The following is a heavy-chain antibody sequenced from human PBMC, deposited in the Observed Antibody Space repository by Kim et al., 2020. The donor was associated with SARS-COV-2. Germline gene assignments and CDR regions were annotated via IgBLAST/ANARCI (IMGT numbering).Heavy chain of an antibody. CDR1: GGSISSAAYY. CDR3: ARKLDNGDYHFDY. V-gene: IGHV4-31*03. J-gene: IGHJ4*02. Sequence: SETLSLTCTVSGGSISSAAYYWSWIRQHPGKGLEWIGYICYSVPTYYNPSLNSRITISLDTSKNQFSLKLNSVTVADTAVYYCARKLDNGDYHFDYWGQGTLVTVSS. D-gene: IGHD4-17*01. CDR2: ICYSVPT.